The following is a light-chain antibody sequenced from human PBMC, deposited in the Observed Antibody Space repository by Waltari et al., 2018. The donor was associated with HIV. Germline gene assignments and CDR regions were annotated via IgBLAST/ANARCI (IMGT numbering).Light chain of an antibody. Sequence: DIVMTQSPDSLVVSLGQGATLSCKSRQGVLFSSNNKNYLAWYHHKPGQPPKLLIYWESTRESGVPDRFSGSGSGTDFTLTISSLQAEDVAVYYCQQYYSTPFTFGGGTKVEIK. CDR1: QGVLFSSNNKNY. J-gene: IGKJ4*01. CDR2: WES. V-gene: IGKV4-1*01. CDR3: QQYYSTPFT.